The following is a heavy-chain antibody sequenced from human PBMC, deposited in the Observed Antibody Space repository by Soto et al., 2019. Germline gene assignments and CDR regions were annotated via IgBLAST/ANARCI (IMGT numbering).Heavy chain of an antibody. V-gene: IGHV1-24*01. D-gene: IGHD6-6*01. CDR3: ARDRVYSSCLYYYYRMDV. J-gene: IGHJ6*02. CDR2: FDPEDGET. CDR1: GYTLTEFS. Sequence: ASVKVSCKVSGYTLTEFSMHWVRQAPGKGLEWMGGFDPEDGETIYAQKFQGRVTMTEDTSTDTAYMELSSLRSEDTAVFYCARDRVYSSCLYYYYRMDVGGQGTTVTVS.